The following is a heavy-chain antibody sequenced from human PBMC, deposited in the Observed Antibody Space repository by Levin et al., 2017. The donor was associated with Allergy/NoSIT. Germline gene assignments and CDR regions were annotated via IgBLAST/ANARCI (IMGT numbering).Heavy chain of an antibody. CDR2: IRQDESDR. CDR1: FGRYW. V-gene: IGHV3-7*01. J-gene: IGHJ4*02. Sequence: FGRYWMTWVSKGPGKGLEWVARIRQDESDRYYVASVKGRFTISRDNAKNSLYLQMNSLRDEDTAVYYCAREKAVAGTGSFDYWGQGTLVTVSS. D-gene: IGHD6-19*01. CDR3: AREKAVAGTGSFDY.